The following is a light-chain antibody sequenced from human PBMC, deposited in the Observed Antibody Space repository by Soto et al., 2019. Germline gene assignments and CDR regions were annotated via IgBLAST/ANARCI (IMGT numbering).Light chain of an antibody. CDR1: QYISSW. J-gene: IGKJ4*01. V-gene: IGKV1-5*03. Sequence: DIQMTQSPSTLSASVGDRVTITFRASQYISSWLAWYQQKPGKAPKLLIYKASTLESGVPSRFRGSGSSTQLTLTISSLQPDDFATYYCQQYNSISRLTVGGGPKVDIK. CDR3: QQYNSISRLT. CDR2: KAS.